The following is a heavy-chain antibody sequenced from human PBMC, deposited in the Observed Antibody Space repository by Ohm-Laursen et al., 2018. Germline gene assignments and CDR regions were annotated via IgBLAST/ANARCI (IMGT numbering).Heavy chain of an antibody. Sequence: SLRLSCSASGFTFSTCAMNWVRQAPGKGLGWVSAISRSGDSTYYADSVKGRFTISRDNSKNTLYLQMNSLRAEDTAVYSCVKGPGGYRYGDYWGQGTLVTVSS. CDR2: ISRSGDST. J-gene: IGHJ4*02. CDR3: VKGPGGYRYGDY. CDR1: GFTFSTCA. V-gene: IGHV3-23*01. D-gene: IGHD5-18*01.